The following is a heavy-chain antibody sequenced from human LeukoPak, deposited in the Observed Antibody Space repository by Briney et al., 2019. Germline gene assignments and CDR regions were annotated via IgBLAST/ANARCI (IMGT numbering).Heavy chain of an antibody. CDR1: GYTFTSYD. V-gene: IGHV1-46*01. CDR2: INPSGGST. J-gene: IGHJ4*02. D-gene: IGHD5-18*01. CDR3: ARDKRRIEGLWDY. Sequence: ASVKVSCKASGYTFTSYDINWVRQATGQGLEWMGIINPSGGSTSYAQKFQGRVTMTRDMSTSTVYMELSSLRSEDTAVYYCARDKRRIEGLWDYWGQGTLVTVSS.